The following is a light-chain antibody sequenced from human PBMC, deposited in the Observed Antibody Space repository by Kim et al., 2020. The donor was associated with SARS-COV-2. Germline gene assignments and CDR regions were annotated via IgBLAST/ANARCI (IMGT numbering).Light chain of an antibody. CDR2: DAS. CDR3: QQYNKWPLT. V-gene: IGKV3-15*01. CDR1: QSVSSA. Sequence: EIVMTQSPATLSVSPGERATLSCWASQSVSSALAWYQQRPGQAPRLLIYDASTRATGIPASFSGSGSGTEFTLTISSLQSEDFAVYYCQQYNKWPLTFGGGTKVDIK. J-gene: IGKJ4*01.